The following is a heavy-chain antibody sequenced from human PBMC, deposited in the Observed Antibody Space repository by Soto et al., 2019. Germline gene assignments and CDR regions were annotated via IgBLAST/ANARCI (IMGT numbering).Heavy chain of an antibody. Sequence: QVQLRESGPGLVMPSQTLSLTCTVSGDSISSGNKYWSWIRQPPGKGLEWIGYIFSSGTTYYNPYLKSRLTRSLDASQNQFSLKLNSLTDADTAVYFCARVPSPFDYYYARDVWGQGTTVTVSS. CDR1: GDSISSGNKY. CDR3: ARVPSPFDYYYARDV. CDR2: IFSSGTT. V-gene: IGHV4-30-4*01. D-gene: IGHD3-16*01. J-gene: IGHJ6*02.